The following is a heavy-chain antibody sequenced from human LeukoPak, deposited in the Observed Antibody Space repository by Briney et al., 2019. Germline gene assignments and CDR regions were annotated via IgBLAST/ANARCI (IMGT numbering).Heavy chain of an antibody. Sequence: GGSLRLSCAASGFTFSSYDMNWVRQAPGKGLEWVSYISSGGTITYYADSVKGRFTISRDNAKNSLYLQMNSLRAEDTAIYYCARVDYTTTWRFDHWGQGILVTVSS. V-gene: IGHV3-48*03. D-gene: IGHD3-3*01. J-gene: IGHJ4*02. CDR1: GFTFSSYD. CDR2: ISSGGTIT. CDR3: ARVDYTTTWRFDH.